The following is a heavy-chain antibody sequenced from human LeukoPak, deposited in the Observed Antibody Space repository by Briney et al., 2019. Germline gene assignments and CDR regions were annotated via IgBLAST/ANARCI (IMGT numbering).Heavy chain of an antibody. V-gene: IGHV4-59*11. CDR2: IYYSGST. Sequence: SETLSLTCIVSGGSISSHYWSWIRQPPGKGLEYIGYIYYSGSTDYNPSLKSRVTISLDTSKNQFSLNLSSVTAADTAVYYCARRSGVFDGRDSRYHFDHWGQGTSVTVSS. D-gene: IGHD2-21*01. J-gene: IGHJ4*02. CDR1: GGSISSHY. CDR3: ARRSGVFDGRDSRYHFDH.